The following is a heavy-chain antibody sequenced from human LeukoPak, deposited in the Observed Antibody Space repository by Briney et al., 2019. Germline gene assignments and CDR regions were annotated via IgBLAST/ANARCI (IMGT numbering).Heavy chain of an antibody. CDR2: ISGSGGST. J-gene: IGHJ4*02. Sequence: GGSLRLSCAASGFTFSSYAMSWVRQAPGKGLEWVSAISGSGGSTYYADSVKGRFTISRDNSKNTLYLQMNSLAASDTAMYYCAKFHATWYVESWGQGTLVTVSS. D-gene: IGHD6-13*01. CDR1: GFTFSSYA. V-gene: IGHV3-23*01. CDR3: AKFHATWYVES.